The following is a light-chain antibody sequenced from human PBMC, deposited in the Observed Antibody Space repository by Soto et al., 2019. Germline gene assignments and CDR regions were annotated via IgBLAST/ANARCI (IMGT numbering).Light chain of an antibody. J-gene: IGKJ1*01. CDR1: QGIRSD. Sequence: AIQMTQSPSSLSASIGDRVTITCRASQGIRSDLGWYQQKPGKAPKLLIYAASNLQSGVPSRFSGSGSGTDFPLTISSLQPEDSATYYCLQDFNYPLAFGQGTKVEIK. V-gene: IGKV1-6*01. CDR2: AAS. CDR3: LQDFNYPLA.